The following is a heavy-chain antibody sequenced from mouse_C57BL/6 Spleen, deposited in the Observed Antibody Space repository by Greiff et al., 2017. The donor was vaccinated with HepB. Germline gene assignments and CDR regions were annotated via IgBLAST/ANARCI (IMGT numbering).Heavy chain of an antibody. V-gene: IGHV1-53*01. CDR1: GYTFTSYW. CDR3: ARRGYYGSIYAMDY. D-gene: IGHD1-1*01. J-gene: IGHJ4*01. Sequence: QVQLQQPGTELVKPGASVKLSCKASGYTFTSYWMHWVKQRPGQGLEWIGNINPSNGGTNYNEKFKGKATLTAEKSSSTAYMQLSSLTSEDSAVYFCARRGYYGSIYAMDYWGQGTSVTVSS. CDR2: INPSNGGT.